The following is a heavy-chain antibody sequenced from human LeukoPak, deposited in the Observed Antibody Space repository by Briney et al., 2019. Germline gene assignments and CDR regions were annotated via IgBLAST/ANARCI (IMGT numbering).Heavy chain of an antibody. Sequence: ASVKVSCKASGYTFTGYYMHWVRQAPGQGLEWMGWINPNSGGTNYAQKFQGRVTMTRDTSISTAYMEPSRLRSDDTAVYYCARGHYYDSSGYYRFEYWGQGTLVTVSS. CDR1: GYTFTGYY. CDR2: INPNSGGT. D-gene: IGHD3-22*01. J-gene: IGHJ4*02. CDR3: ARGHYYDSSGYYRFEY. V-gene: IGHV1-2*02.